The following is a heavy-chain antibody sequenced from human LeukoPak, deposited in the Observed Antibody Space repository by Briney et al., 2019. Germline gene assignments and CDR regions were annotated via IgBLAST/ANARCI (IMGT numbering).Heavy chain of an antibody. CDR2: INPTSGGT. J-gene: IGHJ4*02. Sequence: ASVKVSCKASGYTFTDYYVNWVRQAPGQGLEWVGWINPTSGGTSYAQKFQGRVTLTRDTSINTAYMDLSSLRYDHTAIYYCARGHSGDGYHFDYWGQGTLVAVSS. CDR1: GYTFTDYY. V-gene: IGHV1-2*02. D-gene: IGHD2-21*01. CDR3: ARGHSGDGYHFDY.